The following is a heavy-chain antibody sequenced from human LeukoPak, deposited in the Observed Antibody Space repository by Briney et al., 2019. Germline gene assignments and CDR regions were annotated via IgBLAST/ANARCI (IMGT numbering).Heavy chain of an antibody. CDR3: ARVGDSSGYYWDYFDY. D-gene: IGHD3-22*01. Sequence: GSLRLSCAASGFTFSSYAMHWVRQAPGKGLEWVAVISYDGSNKYYADSVKGRFTISRDNSKNTLYLQMNSLRAEDTAVYYCARVGDSSGYYWDYFDYWGQGTLVTVSS. V-gene: IGHV3-30-3*01. J-gene: IGHJ4*02. CDR2: ISYDGSNK. CDR1: GFTFSSYA.